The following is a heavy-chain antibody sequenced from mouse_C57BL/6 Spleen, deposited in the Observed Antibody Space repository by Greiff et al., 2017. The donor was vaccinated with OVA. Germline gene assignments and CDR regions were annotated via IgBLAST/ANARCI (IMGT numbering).Heavy chain of an antibody. CDR3: ARDRGYYGYDNYFDY. CDR1: GFTFSDYY. CDR2: INYDGSST. D-gene: IGHD2-2*01. V-gene: IGHV5-16*01. J-gene: IGHJ2*01. Sequence: EVQLVESEGGLVQPGSSMKLSCTASGFTFSDYYMAWVRQVPEKGLEWVANINYDGSSTYYLDSLKSRFIISRDNAKNILYLQMSSLKSEDTATYYCARDRGYYGYDNYFDYWGQGTTLTVSS.